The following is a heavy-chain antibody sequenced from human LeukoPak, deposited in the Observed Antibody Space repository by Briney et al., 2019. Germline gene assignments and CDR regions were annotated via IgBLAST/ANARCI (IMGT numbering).Heavy chain of an antibody. CDR1: GFTFSRYW. V-gene: IGHV3-7*01. J-gene: IGHJ4*02. CDR2: IKQDESEK. CDR3: ARRALSSGYYPQFDF. Sequence: PGGSLRLSCAASGFTFSRYWMSWVRQAPGKGLEWVANIKQDESEKSYVDSGKGRFTISRDNAKNSLYLQMNSLRVEDTAVYYCARRALSSGYYPQFDFWGQGTLVAVSS. D-gene: IGHD3-22*01.